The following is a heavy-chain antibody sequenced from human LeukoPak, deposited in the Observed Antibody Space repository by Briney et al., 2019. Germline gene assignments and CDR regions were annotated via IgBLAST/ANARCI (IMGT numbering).Heavy chain of an antibody. CDR2: ISGSSSYI. CDR1: GFTFSTYS. V-gene: IGHV3-21*01. J-gene: IGHJ3*02. CDR3: AGLGPRPADYGDAGAFDI. Sequence: GGSLRLSCAASGFTFSTYSMNWVRQAPGKGLEWVSSISGSSSYIYYADSVKGRFTISRDNAKNSLYLQMNSLRAEDTAVYYCAGLGPRPADYGDAGAFDIWGQGTMVTVSS. D-gene: IGHD4-17*01.